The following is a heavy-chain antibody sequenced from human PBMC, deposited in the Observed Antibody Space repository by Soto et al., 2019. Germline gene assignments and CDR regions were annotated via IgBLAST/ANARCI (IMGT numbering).Heavy chain of an antibody. CDR3: ARDRGATGNFDY. Sequence: QVQLQESGPGLVKPSQTLSLTCTVSGGSISSGGYYWSWIRQHPGKGLEWIGYIYYSGSTYYNPSLQSRVTISVDTSKNQFSLKLSSVTAADTAVYYCARDRGATGNFDYWGQGTLVTVSS. CDR2: IYYSGST. J-gene: IGHJ4*02. CDR1: GGSISSGGYY. V-gene: IGHV4-31*03. D-gene: IGHD1-26*01.